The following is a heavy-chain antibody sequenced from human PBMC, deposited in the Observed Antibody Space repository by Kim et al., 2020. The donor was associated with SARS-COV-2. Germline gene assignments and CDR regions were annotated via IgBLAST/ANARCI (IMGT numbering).Heavy chain of an antibody. V-gene: IGHV3-30*04. CDR1: GFTFSSYA. J-gene: IGHJ6*02. D-gene: IGHD6-19*01. CDR3: ANPGSGWYYYYYYGMDV. Sequence: GGSLRLSCAASGFTFSSYAMHWVRQAPGKGLEWVAVISYDGSNKYYADSVKGRFTISRDNSKNTLYLQMNSLRAEDTAVYYCANPGSGWYYYYYYGMDVWGQGTTFTVSS. CDR2: ISYDGSNK.